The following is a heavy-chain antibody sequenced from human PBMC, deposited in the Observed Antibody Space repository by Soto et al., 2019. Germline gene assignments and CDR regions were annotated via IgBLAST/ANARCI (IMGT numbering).Heavy chain of an antibody. CDR1: GGSISSYYW. CDR2: IFHSGRT. Sequence: TCTVSGGSISSYYWSWVRQPPGKGLEWIGEIFHSGRTNYNPSLKSRVTMSVDKSNNLFSLKVTSMTAADTAIYYCARGHQVTTDYFSYYALDVWGQGTTVTVSS. J-gene: IGHJ6*02. CDR3: ARGHQVTTDYFSYYALDV. D-gene: IGHD2-21*02. V-gene: IGHV4-4*02.